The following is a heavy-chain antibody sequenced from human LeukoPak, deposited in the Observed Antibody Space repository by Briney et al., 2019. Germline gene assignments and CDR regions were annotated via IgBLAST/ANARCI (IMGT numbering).Heavy chain of an antibody. CDR2: ISSSRSRKI. CDR3: ARAGSGWYFDY. V-gene: IGHV3-48*02. CDR1: GFTFSSYR. D-gene: IGHD6-19*01. Sequence: GGSLRLSCAAAGFTFSSYRLNWVRQAPGKGLEWLSYISSSRSRKIYDADSVKGRFTISTNNAKNSVYLQMNSLRDEDTAVYYCARAGSGWYFDYWGQGTLVAVSS. J-gene: IGHJ4*02.